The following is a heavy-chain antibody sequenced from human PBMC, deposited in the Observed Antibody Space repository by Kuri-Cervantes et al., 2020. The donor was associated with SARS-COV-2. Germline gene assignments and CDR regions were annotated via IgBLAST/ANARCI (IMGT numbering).Heavy chain of an antibody. CDR1: GFTFSSYW. D-gene: IGHD3-10*01. Sequence: GGSLRLSCAASGFTFSSYWMHWVRQAPGKGLVWVSRINSDGSSTSYADSVKGRFTISRDNAKNTLYLQMNSLRTEDTAVYFCAGAGTGWKYPIDYWGQGTLVTVSS. V-gene: IGHV3-74*01. CDR2: INSDGSST. CDR3: AGAGTGWKYPIDY. J-gene: IGHJ4*02.